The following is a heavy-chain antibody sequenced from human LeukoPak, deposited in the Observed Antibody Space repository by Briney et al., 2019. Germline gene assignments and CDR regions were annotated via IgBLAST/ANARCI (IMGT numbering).Heavy chain of an antibody. Sequence: SETLSLTCTVSGGSISSSGYYWGWIRQPPGKGLEWIGSIYYSGSTYYNPSLKSRVTISVDTSKNQFSLKLSSVTAADTAVYYCARVVGYCSSTSCSIFGHYFDYRGQGTLVTVSS. D-gene: IGHD2-2*01. CDR3: ARVVGYCSSTSCSIFGHYFDY. J-gene: IGHJ4*02. CDR1: GGSISSSGYY. V-gene: IGHV4-39*07. CDR2: IYYSGST.